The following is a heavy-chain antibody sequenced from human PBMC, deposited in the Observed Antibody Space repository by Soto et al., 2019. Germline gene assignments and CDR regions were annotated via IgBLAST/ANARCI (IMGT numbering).Heavy chain of an antibody. CDR1: GFTFSSYW. CDR2: IKQDGSEK. Sequence: PGGSLRLSCAASGFTFSSYWMSWVRQAPGKGLEWVANIKQDGSEKYYVDSVKGRFTISRDNAKNSLYLQMNSLRAEDTAVYYCAREDYSSSWYHRYYYYMDVWGKGTTVTVSS. J-gene: IGHJ6*03. CDR3: AREDYSSSWYHRYYYYMDV. V-gene: IGHV3-7*01. D-gene: IGHD6-13*01.